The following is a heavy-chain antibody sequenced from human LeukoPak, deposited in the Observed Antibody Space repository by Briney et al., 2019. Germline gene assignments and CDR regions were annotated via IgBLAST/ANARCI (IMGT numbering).Heavy chain of an antibody. Sequence: GGSLRLSCAASGFTFCGYWMSWVRQAPGKGLEWVANIKQDGSENYYVDSVKGRFTISRDNAKNSLYLQMNSLRAEDTAVYYCARVYCSGGSCYSGLSGMDVWGQGTTVTVSS. J-gene: IGHJ6*02. CDR3: ARVYCSGGSCYSGLSGMDV. CDR2: IKQDGSEN. CDR1: GFTFCGYW. D-gene: IGHD2-15*01. V-gene: IGHV3-7*05.